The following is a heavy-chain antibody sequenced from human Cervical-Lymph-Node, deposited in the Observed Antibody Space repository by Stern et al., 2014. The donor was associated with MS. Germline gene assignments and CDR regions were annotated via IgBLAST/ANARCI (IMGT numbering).Heavy chain of an antibody. Sequence: QVQLVQSGVEVKKPGASVKVSCQASGYTFPTYGITWVRQAPGQGLAWMGWISGNNGNTQSAQVIQGRVSMTIDTSTLTAYMDLRSLRSDDTAVYFCVYSASLGGVLFDYWGPGTLVTVSA. V-gene: IGHV1-18*01. D-gene: IGHD1-26*01. CDR2: ISGNNGNT. CDR1: GYTFPTYG. J-gene: IGHJ4*02. CDR3: VYSASLGGVLFDY.